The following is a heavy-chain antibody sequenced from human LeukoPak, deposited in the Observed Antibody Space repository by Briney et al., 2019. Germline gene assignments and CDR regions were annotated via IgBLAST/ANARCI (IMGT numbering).Heavy chain of an antibody. D-gene: IGHD4-17*01. CDR2: INPNSGGT. CDR3: ARSIPTVTRSVNYYYMDV. CDR1: GYTFTGYY. Sequence: ASVRVSCKASGYTFTGYYMHWVRQAPGQGLEWMGRINPNSGGTNYAQKFQGRVTMTRDTSISTAYMELSRLRSDDTAVYYCARSIPTVTRSVNYYYMDVWGKGTTVTVSS. V-gene: IGHV1-2*06. J-gene: IGHJ6*03.